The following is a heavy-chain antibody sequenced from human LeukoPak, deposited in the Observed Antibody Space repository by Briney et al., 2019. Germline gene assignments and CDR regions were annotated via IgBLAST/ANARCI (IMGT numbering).Heavy chain of an antibody. CDR2: IYHSGST. CDR3: ARAGDSSGYWSY. Sequence: EPSETLSLTCAVSGGSISSSNWWSWVRQPPGKGLEWIGEIYHSGSTNYNPSLKSRVTISVDKSKNQFSLKLSSVTAADTAVYYCARAGDSSGYWSYWGQGTLVTVSS. CDR1: GGSISSSNW. D-gene: IGHD3-22*01. V-gene: IGHV4-4*02. J-gene: IGHJ4*02.